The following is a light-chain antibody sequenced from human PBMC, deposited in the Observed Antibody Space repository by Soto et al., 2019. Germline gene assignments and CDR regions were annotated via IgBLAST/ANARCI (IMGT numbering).Light chain of an antibody. CDR2: AAS. J-gene: IGKJ1*01. V-gene: IGKV3-20*01. CDR3: QQYGNSPT. Sequence: EIVLTQSPATLSLSPGERATLSCRATQSVTSSYLAWYQHKPGQAPRLLIYAASSRATGIPDRFSGSGSGTDFTLTISRLEPEDFAVYYCQQYGNSPTFGQGTKVDIK. CDR1: QSVTSSY.